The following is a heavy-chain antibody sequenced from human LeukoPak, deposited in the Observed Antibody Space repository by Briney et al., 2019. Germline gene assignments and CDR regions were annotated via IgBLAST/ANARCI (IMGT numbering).Heavy chain of an antibody. Sequence: PGGSLRLSCAASGFTFSNYWMHWVRQVPGKGLVRVSRINDDGSFTTYADSVKGRFSISRDNAKNTLYLQMNSLRAEDTALYYCAKDFVGTGNFRGGDYWGQGTLVTVSS. CDR2: INDDGSFT. J-gene: IGHJ4*02. CDR3: AKDFVGTGNFRGGDY. D-gene: IGHD1-1*01. CDR1: GFTFSNYW. V-gene: IGHV3-74*01.